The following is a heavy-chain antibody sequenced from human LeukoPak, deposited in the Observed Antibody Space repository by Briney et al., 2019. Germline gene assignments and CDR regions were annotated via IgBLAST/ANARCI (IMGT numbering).Heavy chain of an antibody. CDR3: ARDHLVVPGGYEDHYYGMDV. J-gene: IGHJ6*02. D-gene: IGHD2-2*01. CDR2: INPNGGGT. Sequence: ASVKVSCKASGDTFTAYYMHWVRQAPGQGLEWMGWINPNGGGTNYAQKFQGRVTMTRDTSISTANMELSRLRSDDTAVYYCARDHLVVPGGYEDHYYGMDVWGQGTTVTVSS. CDR1: GDTFTAYY. V-gene: IGHV1-2*02.